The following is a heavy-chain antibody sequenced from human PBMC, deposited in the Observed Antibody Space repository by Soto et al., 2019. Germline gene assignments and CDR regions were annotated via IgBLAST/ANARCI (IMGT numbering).Heavy chain of an antibody. CDR1: GFTFSTYW. Sequence: PGGSLRLSCAASGFTFSTYWMHWVRQTPGKGLVWVSRIDSDVSSTIYADSVKGRFTVSRDNAKNTVYLQMNSLRAEDTAVYYCARDMWGSLDYWGQGTLVTVSS. CDR2: IDSDVSST. CDR3: ARDMWGSLDY. V-gene: IGHV3-74*01. D-gene: IGHD3-16*01. J-gene: IGHJ4*02.